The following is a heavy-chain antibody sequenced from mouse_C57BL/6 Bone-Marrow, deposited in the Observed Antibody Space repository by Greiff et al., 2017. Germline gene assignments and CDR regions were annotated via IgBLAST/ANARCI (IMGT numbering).Heavy chain of an antibody. V-gene: IGHV1-81*01. CDR2: IYPRSGNT. Sequence: VQLQESGAELARPGASVKLSCKASGYTFTSYGISWVKQRTGQGLEWIGEIYPRSGNTYYNEKFKGKATLTADKSSSTAYMELRSLTSEDSAVYVCARIYDGYYVPFAYGGQGTLVTVSA. CDR1: GYTFTSYG. J-gene: IGHJ3*01. CDR3: ARIYDGYYVPFAY. D-gene: IGHD2-3*01.